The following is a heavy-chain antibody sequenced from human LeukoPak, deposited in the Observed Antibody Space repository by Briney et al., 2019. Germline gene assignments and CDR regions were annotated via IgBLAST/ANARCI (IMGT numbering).Heavy chain of an antibody. CDR3: TRYNNDHFDY. CDR1: GFTFGGYG. Sequence: HAGRSLRLSCAGSGFTFGGYGMHWFRQTPGKGLEWVAVIAYDGSRAFYADSVKGRFTISRDNSKNTMSVQMDDLRAEDTAVYYCTRYNNDHFDYWGQGTPVTVSS. CDR2: IAYDGSRA. D-gene: IGHD1-14*01. J-gene: IGHJ4*02. V-gene: IGHV3-33*01.